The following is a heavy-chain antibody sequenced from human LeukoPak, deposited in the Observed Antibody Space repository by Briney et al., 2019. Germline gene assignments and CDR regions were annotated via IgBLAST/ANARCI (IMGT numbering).Heavy chain of an antibody. CDR2: TNFSGGDT. J-gene: IGHJ3*02. D-gene: IGHD2-21*01. Sequence: GGSLRLSCAASGFTYSNYAMSWVRHAPRKGLEGVSDTNFSGGDTYYAHSVKGRFTISSDNSKNTLYLQMSSLSAEDTAVFYCGRLAYSGHNVFDIWGRGTMVTVSS. V-gene: IGHV3-23*01. CDR1: GFTYSNYA. CDR3: GRLAYSGHNVFDI.